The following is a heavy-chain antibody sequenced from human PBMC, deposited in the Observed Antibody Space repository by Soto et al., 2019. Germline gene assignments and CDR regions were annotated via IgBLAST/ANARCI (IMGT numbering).Heavy chain of an antibody. CDR3: ARGYRQSGYSSSWVFDY. Sequence: QVQLRESGPGLVKPSQTLSLTCTVSGGSINSGGYYWNWIRPHPGKGLEWIGYMYYSVSTYYNQFLRSRVIISADTSDNHCSLKLSSVTAADTAVYFCARGYRQSGYSSSWVFDYWGQGTLVNVSS. CDR1: GGSINSGGYY. V-gene: IGHV4-31*03. CDR2: MYYSVST. D-gene: IGHD6-13*01. J-gene: IGHJ4*02.